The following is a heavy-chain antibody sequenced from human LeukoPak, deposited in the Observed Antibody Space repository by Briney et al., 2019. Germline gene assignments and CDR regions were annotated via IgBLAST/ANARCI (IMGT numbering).Heavy chain of an antibody. CDR2: INTDGGST. J-gene: IGHJ5*02. V-gene: IGHV3-74*01. CDR1: GFTFSSFW. Sequence: GRSLRLSCAASGFTFSSFWMHWVRQAPGKGLVWVSRINTDGGSTTYADSVKGRFTISRDNAKNTLYLQMNSLRAEDTAVYYCARDHVSGGYNWFDPWGQGTLVTVSS. CDR3: ARDHVSGGYNWFDP. D-gene: IGHD3-16*01.